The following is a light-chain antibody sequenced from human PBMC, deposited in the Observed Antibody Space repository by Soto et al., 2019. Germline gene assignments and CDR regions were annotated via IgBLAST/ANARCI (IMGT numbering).Light chain of an antibody. J-gene: IGKJ1*01. V-gene: IGKV3-20*01. Sequence: EIVLTQSPGTLSLVPGQRATLSCRASQSVRSSFLAWLQQKPGQPPRLLIYGASIRAPGIPDRFSGSGSGTDFTLTISRLEPEDLAVYYCQQYHRSPRTFGQGTKVEIK. CDR3: QQYHRSPRT. CDR1: QSVRSSF. CDR2: GAS.